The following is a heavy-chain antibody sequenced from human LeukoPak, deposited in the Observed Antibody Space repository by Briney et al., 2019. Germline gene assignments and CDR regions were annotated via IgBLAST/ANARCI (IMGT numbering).Heavy chain of an antibody. J-gene: IGHJ3*02. Sequence: GGSLRLSCAASGFTFSTYWMHWVRQVPGKGLVWVSRTNSDGSSTSYADSVKGRFTISRDNAKNSLYLQMNSLRAEDTALYYCAKDFHRLGEFDAFDIWGQGTMVTVSS. CDR1: GFTFSTYW. CDR2: TNSDGSST. D-gene: IGHD3-16*01. CDR3: AKDFHRLGEFDAFDI. V-gene: IGHV3-74*01.